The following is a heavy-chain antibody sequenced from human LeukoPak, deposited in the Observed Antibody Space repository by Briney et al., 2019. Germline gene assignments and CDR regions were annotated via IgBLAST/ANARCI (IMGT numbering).Heavy chain of an antibody. V-gene: IGHV3-33*01. D-gene: IGHD3-16*01. J-gene: IGHJ4*02. Sequence: GGSLRLSCAASGFTSSSYGMHWVRQAPGRGLEWVAGLWYDGSNTHYGDSVKGRFTISRDNSKNTLYLQMNSLRAEDTAVYYCGRGNVPSFDYWGQGTLVTVSS. CDR2: LWYDGSNT. CDR3: GRGNVPSFDY. CDR1: GFTSSSYG.